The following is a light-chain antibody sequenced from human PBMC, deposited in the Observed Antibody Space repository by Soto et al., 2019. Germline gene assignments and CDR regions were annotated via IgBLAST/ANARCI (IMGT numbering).Light chain of an antibody. CDR3: QQFDRSVT. CDR2: GPS. V-gene: IGKV3-20*01. CDR1: QSVSSTF. J-gene: IGKJ1*01. Sequence: EIVLTQSPGSLSLSPGERATLSCRASQSVSSTFFAWYQQRPGQAPRLLLYGPSSRATGIPERFSGSGSGTDFTLTISRLEPEDFAVYYCQQFDRSVTFGQGTKVEIK.